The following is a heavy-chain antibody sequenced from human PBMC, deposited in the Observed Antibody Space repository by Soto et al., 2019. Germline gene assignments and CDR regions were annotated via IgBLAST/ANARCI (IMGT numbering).Heavy chain of an antibody. CDR3: ARGQEGIVATP. D-gene: IGHD5-12*01. V-gene: IGHV4-34*01. CDR1: GGSLTGYY. Sequence: QVQLQQWGAGLLKPSETLSLTCAVNGGSLTGYYWSWIRQPPGKGLEWIGEIKDGGSTNYSPSLRGRATIAAHSSKNQFSLRLSSVTAADTAVYFCARGQEGIVATPWDQGTLVTVSS. J-gene: IGHJ5*02. CDR2: IKDGGST.